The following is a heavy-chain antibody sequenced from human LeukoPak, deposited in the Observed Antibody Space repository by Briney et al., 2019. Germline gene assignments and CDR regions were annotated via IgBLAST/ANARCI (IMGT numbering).Heavy chain of an antibody. CDR2: INSDGSWT. D-gene: IGHD2/OR15-2a*01. J-gene: IGHJ4*02. CDR1: GNYW. Sequence: GGSLRLSCAASGNYWMHWVRQAPGKGLVWVSHINSDGSWTSYADSVKGRFTISKDNAKNTVYLQMNSLRAEDTAVYDCVSFYETYWGRGTLVTASS. V-gene: IGHV3-74*01. CDR3: VSFYETY.